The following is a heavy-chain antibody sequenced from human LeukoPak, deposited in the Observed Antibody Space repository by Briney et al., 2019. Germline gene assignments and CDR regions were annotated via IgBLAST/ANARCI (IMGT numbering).Heavy chain of an antibody. CDR2: IYYSGST. D-gene: IGHD1-1*01. V-gene: IGHV4-59*01. Sequence: SETLSLTCTVSGGSISSYYWSWIRQPPGKGLEWIGYIYYSGSTNYNPSLKSRVTISVDTSKNQFSLKLSSVTAADTAVYYCAGLILVRGNLYFDLWGHVTLVTVSS. J-gene: IGHJ2*01. CDR1: GGSISSYY. CDR3: AGLILVRGNLYFDL.